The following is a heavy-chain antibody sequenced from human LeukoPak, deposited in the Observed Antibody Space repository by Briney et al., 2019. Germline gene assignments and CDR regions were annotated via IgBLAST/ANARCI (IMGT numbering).Heavy chain of an antibody. Sequence: GGSLRLSCAASGFTFSSYAMSWVRQAPGKGLEWVSAISGSGGSTYYADSVKGRLTISRDNSKNTLYLQMNSLRAEDTAVYYCAKDLLVGATPPWFDPWGQGTLVTVSS. J-gene: IGHJ5*02. V-gene: IGHV3-23*01. CDR1: GFTFSSYA. D-gene: IGHD1-26*01. CDR3: AKDLLVGATPPWFDP. CDR2: ISGSGGST.